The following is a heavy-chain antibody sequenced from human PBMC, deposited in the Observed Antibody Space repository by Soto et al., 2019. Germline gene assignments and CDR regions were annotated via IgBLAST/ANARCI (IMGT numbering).Heavy chain of an antibody. J-gene: IGHJ5*02. CDR2: IYYSGST. D-gene: IGHD6-6*01. CDR3: ARRQGGIAAPAKPFDP. CDR1: GGSISSSSYY. Sequence: SLTCTVSGGSISSSSYYWDWIRQPPGKGLEWIGSIYYSGSTYYNPSLKSRVTISVDTSKNQFSLKLSSVTAADTAVYYCARRQGGIAAPAKPFDPWGQGTLVTVSS. V-gene: IGHV4-39*01.